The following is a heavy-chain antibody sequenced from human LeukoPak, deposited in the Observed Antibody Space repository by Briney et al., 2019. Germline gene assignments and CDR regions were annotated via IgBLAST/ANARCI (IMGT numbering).Heavy chain of an antibody. CDR1: GFTFSSYR. J-gene: IGHJ4*02. V-gene: IGHV3-48*04. CDR2: ISSSSSTI. Sequence: GGSLRLSCAASGFTFSSYRMNWVRQAPGKGLEWVSYISSSSSTIYYADSVKGRFTISRDNAKNTLFLQMSSLRAEDTAVYFCAREILAPGKTHDYWGQGTLVTVSS. CDR3: AREILAPGKTHDY.